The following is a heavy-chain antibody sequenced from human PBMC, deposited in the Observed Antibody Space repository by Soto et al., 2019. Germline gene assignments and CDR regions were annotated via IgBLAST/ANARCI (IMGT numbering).Heavy chain of an antibody. D-gene: IGHD3-3*01. J-gene: IGHJ4*02. V-gene: IGHV2-5*02. CDR1: GFSLNGSGVS. CDR3: AHGEYSGDCWWFFDY. CDR2: IYWDDGK. Sequence: QITLKESGPTLVKPTQTLTLTCTLSGFSLNGSGVSVGWISQAPGKALEWLALIYWDDGKRYSPSLKNRLTVTKDTLKNPVVLTMTSMYAADNGTYYCAHGEYSGDCWWFFDYWGQGTLVTVSS.